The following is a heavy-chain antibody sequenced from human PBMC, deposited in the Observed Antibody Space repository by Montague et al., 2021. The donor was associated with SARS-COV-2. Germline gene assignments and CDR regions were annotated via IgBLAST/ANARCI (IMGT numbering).Heavy chain of an antibody. Sequence: SETLSLTCTVSDGSVISTYPHWHWVRQSPGRGLEWIGGYLFHIDTADYSASLRSRVTISVDTSKNQFSLKRTSVTAADTAVYYCTRGIDSYKTGYWGQGIQVTVSS. CDR2: LFHIDTA. D-gene: IGHD6-13*01. CDR1: DGSVISTYPH. CDR3: TRGIDSYKTGY. J-gene: IGHJ4*02. V-gene: IGHV4-61*01.